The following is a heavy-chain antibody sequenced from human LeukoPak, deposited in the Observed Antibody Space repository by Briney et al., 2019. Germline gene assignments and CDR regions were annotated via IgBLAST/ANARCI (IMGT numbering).Heavy chain of an antibody. CDR3: ARRHHFGFLDS. CDR1: GFTFSNYA. Sequence: PGGSLRHSCAATGFTFSNYAIHWGRQAPGKGLEWVANIKQDGSEKYYVDSVKGRFTISRDNAKNSVYLQMNSLRAEDTAVYYCARRHHFGFLDSWGQGTLVTVSS. J-gene: IGHJ4*02. D-gene: IGHD3-10*01. CDR2: IKQDGSEK. V-gene: IGHV3-7*04.